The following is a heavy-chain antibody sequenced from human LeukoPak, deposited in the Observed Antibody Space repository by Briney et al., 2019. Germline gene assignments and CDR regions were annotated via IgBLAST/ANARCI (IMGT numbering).Heavy chain of an antibody. V-gene: IGHV3-74*01. Sequence: GGSLRLSCAASGFTSSSYWMHWVRQAPGKGLVWVSRINTDGSSTSYADSVKGRFTISRDNAKNTLYLQMNSLRAEDTAVYYCVRRYGSGSSYYFDYWGQGTLVTVSS. D-gene: IGHD3-10*01. CDR1: GFTSSSYW. CDR3: VRRYGSGSSYYFDY. CDR2: INTDGSST. J-gene: IGHJ4*02.